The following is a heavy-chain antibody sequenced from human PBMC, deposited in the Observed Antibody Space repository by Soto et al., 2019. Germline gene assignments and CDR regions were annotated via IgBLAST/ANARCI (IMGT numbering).Heavy chain of an antibody. V-gene: IGHV3-64D*08. CDR2: ISSNGGST. Sequence: GGSLRLSCSASGFTFSSYAMHWVRQAPGKGLEYVSAISSNGGSTYYADSVKGRFTISRDNSKNTLYLQMSSLRAEDTAVYYCVKGGILWFGDLRGDAFDIWGQGTMVTVSS. CDR3: VKGGILWFGDLRGDAFDI. CDR1: GFTFSSYA. D-gene: IGHD3-10*01. J-gene: IGHJ3*02.